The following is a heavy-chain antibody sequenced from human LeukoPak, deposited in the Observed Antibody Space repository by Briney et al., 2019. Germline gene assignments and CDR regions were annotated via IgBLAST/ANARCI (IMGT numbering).Heavy chain of an antibody. J-gene: IGHJ4*02. D-gene: IGHD7-27*01. CDR3: AKDRKLGPADYYFDF. Sequence: PGRSLRLSCAASGFTFSSYGMHGVRQAPGKGLEWVAVIGNDGRDRKYADSVQGRFTISTYSSKNTLYLQMNSLRAEDTAVYYCAKDRKLGPADYYFDFWGQGTLVTVAS. V-gene: IGHV3-30*18. CDR1: GFTFSSYG. CDR2: IGNDGRDR.